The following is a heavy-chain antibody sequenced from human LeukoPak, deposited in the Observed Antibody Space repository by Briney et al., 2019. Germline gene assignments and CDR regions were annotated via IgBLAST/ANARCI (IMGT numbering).Heavy chain of an antibody. D-gene: IGHD5-24*01. CDR2: IYHSGST. V-gene: IGHV4-30-2*01. CDR3: ARGNYRTGFDY. J-gene: IGHJ4*02. Sequence: SQTLSLTCAVSGGSISSGGYSWSWIRQPPGKGMEWIGYIYHSGSTYYNPSLKSRVTISVDRSKNQFSLKLSSVTAADTAVYYCARGNYRTGFDYWGQGTLVTVSS. CDR1: GGSISSGGYS.